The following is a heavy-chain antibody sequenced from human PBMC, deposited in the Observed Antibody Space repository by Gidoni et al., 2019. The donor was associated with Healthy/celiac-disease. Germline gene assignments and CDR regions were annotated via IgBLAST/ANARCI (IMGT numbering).Heavy chain of an antibody. V-gene: IGHV4-39*01. J-gene: IGHJ4*02. CDR2: IYYSGST. CDR3: ARHAAFDDFWSLLHFDY. D-gene: IGHD3-3*01. CDR1: GGSISSSSYY. Sequence: QLQLQASGPGLVKPSETLSLTCTVSGGSISSSSYYWGWIRQPPGKGLEWIGSIYYSGSTYYNPSLKSRVTISVDTSKNQFSLKLSSVTAADTAVYYCARHAAFDDFWSLLHFDYWGQGTLVTVSS.